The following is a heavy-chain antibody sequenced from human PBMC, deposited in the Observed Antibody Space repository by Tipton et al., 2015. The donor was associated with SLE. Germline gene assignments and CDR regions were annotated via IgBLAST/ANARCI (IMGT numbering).Heavy chain of an antibody. D-gene: IGHD3-10*01. CDR1: GYPFTSYW. CDR3: ARVAGSYGLGSYYIDF. J-gene: IGHJ4*02. CDR2: IYPADSDT. V-gene: IGHV5-51*03. Sequence: QLVQSGAELKKPGESLKISCKASGYPFTSYWIGWVRQMPGKGLEWMGIIYPADSDTRYGPSFQGQVTISVDKSTSTAYLQWSSLRASDTAMYYCARVAGSYGLGSYYIDFWGQGTLVTVSS.